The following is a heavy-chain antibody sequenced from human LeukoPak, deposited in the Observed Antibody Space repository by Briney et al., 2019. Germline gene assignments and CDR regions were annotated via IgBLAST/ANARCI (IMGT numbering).Heavy chain of an antibody. Sequence: SETLSLTCTVSGGSISSYHWSWIRQPAGKGLEWIGRIYSSGNTNYNPSLKSRVTMSVDTSKNQFSLALSSVTASDTAVYYCARGRRQVGGDRLYAFDIWGQGTMVTVSS. J-gene: IGHJ3*02. V-gene: IGHV4-4*07. CDR3: ARGRRQVGGDRLYAFDI. CDR1: GGSISSYH. D-gene: IGHD1-26*01. CDR2: IYSSGNT.